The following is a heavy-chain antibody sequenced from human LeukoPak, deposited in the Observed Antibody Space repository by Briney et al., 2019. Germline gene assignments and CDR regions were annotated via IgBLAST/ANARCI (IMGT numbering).Heavy chain of an antibody. J-gene: IGHJ4*02. CDR3: AKVRGPMIVVASFDY. Sequence: GGSLRLSCTASGFTFSNFWMGWVRQAPGKGLEWVANIKQDETEKFYLGSVKGRFTISRDNSKNTLYLQMNSLRAEDTAVYYCAKVRGPMIVVASFDYWGQGTLVTVSS. D-gene: IGHD3-22*01. CDR2: IKQDETEK. V-gene: IGHV3-7*03. CDR1: GFTFSNFW.